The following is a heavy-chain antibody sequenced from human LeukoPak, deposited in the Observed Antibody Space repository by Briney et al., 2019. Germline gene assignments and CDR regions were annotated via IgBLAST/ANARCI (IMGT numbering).Heavy chain of an antibody. CDR3: ARVRAVVPAAIPENWFDP. Sequence: GASVKVSCKASGGTFSSYAISWVRQAPGQGLEWMGWISAYNGNTNYAQKLQGRVTMTTDTSTSTAYMELRSLRSDDTAVYYCARVRAVVPAAIPENWFDPWGQGTLVTVSS. D-gene: IGHD2-2*01. CDR2: ISAYNGNT. CDR1: GGTFSSYA. V-gene: IGHV1-18*01. J-gene: IGHJ5*02.